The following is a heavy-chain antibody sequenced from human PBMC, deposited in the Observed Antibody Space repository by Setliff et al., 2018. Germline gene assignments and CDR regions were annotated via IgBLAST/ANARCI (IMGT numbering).Heavy chain of an antibody. CDR3: VRGEMFSTSPRAN. CDR1: GFTFSAYG. Sequence: GGSLRLSCAASGFTFSAYGMHWARQAPGKGLEWVAFIQYDGSNKYYADSVKGRFTISRDNSKNTLYLQMDSLRVEDTAVYYCVRGEMFSTSPRANWGQGTQVTVSS. D-gene: IGHD2-2*01. J-gene: IGHJ4*02. V-gene: IGHV3-30*02. CDR2: IQYDGSNK.